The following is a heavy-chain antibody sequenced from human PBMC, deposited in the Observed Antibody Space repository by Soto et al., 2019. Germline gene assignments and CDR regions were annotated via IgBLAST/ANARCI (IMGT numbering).Heavy chain of an antibody. CDR2: MNPNTGNT. CDR1: GYTFTNYN. J-gene: IGHJ6*03. Sequence: QEQLVQSGAEVKKPGAPVKVSCKASGYTFTNYNINWVRQATGQGLEWMGWMNPNTGNTGYAEKFQGRVTMTRNSSINTAYRELSGLRSDDTAVYYCAREAASDPSFYYHYMDVWGKGTTVTVSS. V-gene: IGHV1-8*01. CDR3: AREAASDPSFYYHYMDV. D-gene: IGHD6-25*01.